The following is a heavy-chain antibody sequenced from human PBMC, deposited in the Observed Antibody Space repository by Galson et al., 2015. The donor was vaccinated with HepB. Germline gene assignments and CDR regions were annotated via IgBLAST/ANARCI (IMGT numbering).Heavy chain of an antibody. CDR2: INAGNGNT. J-gene: IGHJ6*02. Sequence: SVKVSCKASGYTFTSYAMHWVRQAPGQRLEWMGWINAGNGNTKYSQKFQGRVTITRDTSASTAYMELSSLRSEDTAVYYCAGGYCSGGSCYLHYYGMDVWGQGTTVTVSS. V-gene: IGHV1-3*01. D-gene: IGHD2-15*01. CDR3: AGGYCSGGSCYLHYYGMDV. CDR1: GYTFTSYA.